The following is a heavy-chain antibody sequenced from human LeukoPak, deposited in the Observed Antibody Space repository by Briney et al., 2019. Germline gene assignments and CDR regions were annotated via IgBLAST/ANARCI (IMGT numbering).Heavy chain of an antibody. CDR3: ARLAAAGTHNAFDI. V-gene: IGHV3-7*01. J-gene: IGHJ3*02. CDR1: GFTFSSYW. CDR2: IKQDGSEK. Sequence: GGSLRLSCAASGFTFSSYWMSWVRQAPGKGLEWVANIKQDGSEKSYVDSVKGRFTISRDNAKNSLYLPMNSLRAEDTAVCYCARLAAAGTHNAFDIWGQGTMVTVSS. D-gene: IGHD6-13*01.